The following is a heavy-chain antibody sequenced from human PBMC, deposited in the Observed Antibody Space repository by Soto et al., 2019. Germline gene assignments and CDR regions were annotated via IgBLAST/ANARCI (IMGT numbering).Heavy chain of an antibody. CDR2: IIPIFGTA. Sequence: SVKVSCKASGGTFSSYAISWVRQAPGQGLEWMGGIIPIFGTANYAQTFQGRVTITADESTSTAYMELSSLRSEDTAVYYCARSAGSDDFWSGPKYYYYGMDVWGQGTTVTVSS. J-gene: IGHJ6*02. V-gene: IGHV1-69*13. CDR1: GGTFSSYA. CDR3: ARSAGSDDFWSGPKYYYYGMDV. D-gene: IGHD3-3*01.